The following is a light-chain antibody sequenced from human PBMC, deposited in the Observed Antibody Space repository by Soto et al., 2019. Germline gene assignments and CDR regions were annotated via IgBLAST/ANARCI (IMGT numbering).Light chain of an antibody. V-gene: IGKV1-39*01. Sequence: DIQMTQPPSSLSASVGDRVTITCRASQSIGWYLHWYQQKPGKAPKVLIYAASSLQSGVPSRFSGSGSGTDFTLTISSLQPEDCATYYCQQSFSALWTFGQGTKVEIK. J-gene: IGKJ1*01. CDR1: QSIGWY. CDR2: AAS. CDR3: QQSFSALWT.